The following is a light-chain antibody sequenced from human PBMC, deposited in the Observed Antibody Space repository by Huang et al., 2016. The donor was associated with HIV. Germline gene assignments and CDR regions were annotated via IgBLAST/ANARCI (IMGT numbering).Light chain of an antibody. CDR1: QSISSK. CDR2: GAS. J-gene: IGKJ1*01. Sequence: EIVMTQSPATLSVSPGERATLSCRASQSISSKLAWYQQKPGQAPRLRIYGASTRATGIPARFSGSGSGTEFTLTISSLQSEDFAVYYCHQYNNWPPWTFGQGTKVEIK. V-gene: IGKV3-15*01. CDR3: HQYNNWPPWT.